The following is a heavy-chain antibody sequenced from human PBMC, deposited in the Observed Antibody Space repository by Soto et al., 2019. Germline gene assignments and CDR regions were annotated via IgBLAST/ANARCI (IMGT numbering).Heavy chain of an antibody. CDR3: ANDRGSGSSYGMDV. CDR2: INPNTGAT. Sequence: QVQLVQSGAEVKKPGASVKVSCKASGHTLSDNYIHWVRQAPGQGLEWMGWINPNTGATNYAHKFQGSVTTTWDTAISTAYMELSRRRSDDTAVYYCANDRGSGSSYGMDVWGQGTTVTVSS. CDR1: GHTLSDNY. D-gene: IGHD3-10*01. J-gene: IGHJ6*02. V-gene: IGHV1-2*04.